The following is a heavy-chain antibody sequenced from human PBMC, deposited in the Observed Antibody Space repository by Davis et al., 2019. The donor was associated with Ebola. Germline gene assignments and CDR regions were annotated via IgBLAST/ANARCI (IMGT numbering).Heavy chain of an antibody. D-gene: IGHD3-22*01. V-gene: IGHV4-30-4*01. CDR2: IYYSGST. J-gene: IGHJ4*02. Sequence: MPSETLSLTCTVSGGSISSGDYYWSWIRQPPGKGLEWIGYIYYSGSTYYNPSLKSRLTISLDTSKNQFSLKLSSVTAADTAVYYCARVQLTYFYDSSGYWGQYYFDNWGQGTLVTVSS. CDR1: GGSISSGDYY. CDR3: ARVQLTYFYDSSGYWGQYYFDN.